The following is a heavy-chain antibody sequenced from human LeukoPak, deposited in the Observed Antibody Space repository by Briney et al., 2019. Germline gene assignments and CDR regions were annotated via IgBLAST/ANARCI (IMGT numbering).Heavy chain of an antibody. D-gene: IGHD6-19*01. CDR1: GYNFPIYW. J-gene: IGHJ6*03. Sequence: GESLKISCQGSGYNFPIYWIGWVRQMPGQGLEWMGVIYPDDSNTIYGPSFQGQATISADKSINTAYLEWSSLKASDTAIYYCARQGVAGKYYYYYMDVWGKGTTVTVSS. CDR2: IYPDDSNT. V-gene: IGHV5-51*01. CDR3: ARQGVAGKYYYYYMDV.